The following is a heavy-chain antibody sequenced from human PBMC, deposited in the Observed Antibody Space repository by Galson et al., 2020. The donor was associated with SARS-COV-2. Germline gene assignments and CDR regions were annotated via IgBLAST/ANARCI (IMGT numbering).Heavy chain of an antibody. D-gene: IGHD2-2*01. Sequence: GGSLRLSCAASDFPFNTAWMSSVRQAPGKGLAWVGRIKSRADGGTADYAAPAKGRFIISRDDSKNRLYLEMNGLKTEDTAMYYCTTLPGDSSTGWGQGTLVTVSS. J-gene: IGHJ4*02. V-gene: IGHV3-15*07. CDR1: DFPFNTAW. CDR2: IKSRADGGTA. CDR3: TTLPGDSSTG.